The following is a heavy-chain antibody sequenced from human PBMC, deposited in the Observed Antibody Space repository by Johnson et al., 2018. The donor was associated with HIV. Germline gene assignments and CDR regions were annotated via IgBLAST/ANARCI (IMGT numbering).Heavy chain of an antibody. CDR3: AREKIRAFDI. CDR1: GFPFSTYA. V-gene: IGHV3-30*04. CDR2: ISYDGSNK. J-gene: IGHJ3*02. Sequence: HVQLVESGGGVVQPGRSLRLSCVASGFPFSTYAIHWVRQAPGKGLEWVAVISYDGSNKYYADSVKGRFTISRDNSKNTVYLQMNSLRAEDTAVYYCAREKIRAFDIWGQGTMVTVSS.